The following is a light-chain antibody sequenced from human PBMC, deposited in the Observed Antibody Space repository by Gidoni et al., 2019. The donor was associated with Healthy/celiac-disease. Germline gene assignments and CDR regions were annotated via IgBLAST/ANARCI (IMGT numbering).Light chain of an antibody. CDR3: CSYAGSSTL. CDR1: SSDVGSYNL. CDR2: QVR. Sequence: QSALTQPASVSGSPGQSITISCTGTSSDVGSYNLVSWYQQHPGKAPKLMIYQVRKRPSGVSNRFSGSKSANTASLTISGLQAEYEADYYCCSYAGSSTLFGGGTKLTVL. V-gene: IGLV2-23*02. J-gene: IGLJ2*01.